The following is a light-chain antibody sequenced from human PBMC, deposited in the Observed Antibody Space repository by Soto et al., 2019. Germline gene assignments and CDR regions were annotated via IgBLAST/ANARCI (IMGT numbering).Light chain of an antibody. V-gene: IGKV1-27*01. CDR2: AAS. CDR1: QGISNY. J-gene: IGKJ1*01. CDR3: QKYNSAPRT. Sequence: DTQMTQSPSSLSASVGDRVTITCRASQGISNYFAWYQQKPGKVPKLLIYAASTLQSGVPSRFSGSGSGTDFTLTISSLQPEDVATYYCQKYNSAPRTFCQGTKVEIK.